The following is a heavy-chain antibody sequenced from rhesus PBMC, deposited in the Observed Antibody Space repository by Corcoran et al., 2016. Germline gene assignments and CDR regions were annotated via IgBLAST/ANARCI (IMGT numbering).Heavy chain of an antibody. CDR3: AREGTVSYFDH. V-gene: IGHV4S9*01. CDR1: GGSISDNSY. D-gene: IGHD5-24*01. Sequence: QVQLQESGPGLVKPSETLSLTCAVSGGSISDNSYWNWIRQPPGKGLEWIGNIYGSSGSTYYNPSLKSRVTISKDTSKNQFSLKLSSGTAADTAVYFCAREGTVSYFDHWGQGVLDTVSS. CDR2: IYGSSGST. J-gene: IGHJ4*01.